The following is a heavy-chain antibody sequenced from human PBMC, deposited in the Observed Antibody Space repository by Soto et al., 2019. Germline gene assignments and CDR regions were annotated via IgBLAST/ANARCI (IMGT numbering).Heavy chain of an antibody. D-gene: IGHD3-10*01. CDR1: GFTFSDYY. CDR3: ARADAYGLGPNY. Sequence: QVQLVESGGGLVKPGGSLRLSCAASGFTFSDYYMSWIRQAPGKGLEWVSYISSSSSYTNYADSVKGRFTISRDNAKNSLYLQMNSLRAEDTAVYYCARADAYGLGPNYWGQGTLVTVSS. J-gene: IGHJ4*02. V-gene: IGHV3-11*05. CDR2: ISSSSSYT.